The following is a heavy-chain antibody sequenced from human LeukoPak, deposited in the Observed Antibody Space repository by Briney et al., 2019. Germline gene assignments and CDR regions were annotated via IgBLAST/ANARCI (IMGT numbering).Heavy chain of an antibody. Sequence: RGSLRLSCAASGFTFSSYSMNWVRQAPGKGREWVSSISSRSSYIYYADSVTGRFTISRDNSKNTLYLQMNSLSAEDTAVYYCAKGNSYGPPFDYWGQGTLVTVSS. V-gene: IGHV3-21*04. CDR1: GFTFSSYS. J-gene: IGHJ4*02. CDR2: ISSRSSYI. CDR3: AKGNSYGPPFDY. D-gene: IGHD5-18*01.